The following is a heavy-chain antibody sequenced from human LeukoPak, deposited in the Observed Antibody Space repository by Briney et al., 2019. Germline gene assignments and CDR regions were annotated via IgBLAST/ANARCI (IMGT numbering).Heavy chain of an antibody. CDR1: GFTFRRYG. CDR2: ISGSGGST. CDR3: AKSAISPLRDAFDI. D-gene: IGHD3-9*01. V-gene: IGHV3-23*01. Sequence: GGTLRLSCAASGFTFRRYGMSWVRQAPGKGLEWVSAISGSGGSTYYADSMKGRFTISRDNSKNTLYLQMNSLRAEDTAVYYCAKSAISPLRDAFDIWGQGTMVTVSS. J-gene: IGHJ3*02.